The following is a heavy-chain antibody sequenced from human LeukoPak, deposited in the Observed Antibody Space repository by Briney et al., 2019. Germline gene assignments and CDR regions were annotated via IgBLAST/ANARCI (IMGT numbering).Heavy chain of an antibody. Sequence: PGRSLRLSCAASGFTFDDYAMHWVRQAPGKGLEWVSGISWNSGSIGYADSVKGRFTISRDNAKNSLYLQMNSLRAGDTALYYCAKESTSHPSYGMDVWGQGTTVTVSS. V-gene: IGHV3-9*01. CDR3: AKESTSHPSYGMDV. J-gene: IGHJ6*02. CDR1: GFTFDDYA. D-gene: IGHD2-2*01. CDR2: ISWNSGSI.